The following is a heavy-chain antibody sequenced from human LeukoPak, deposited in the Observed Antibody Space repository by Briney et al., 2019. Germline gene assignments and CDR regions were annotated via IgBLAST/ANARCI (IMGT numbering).Heavy chain of an antibody. J-gene: IGHJ5*02. CDR1: GGSFSGYY. Sequence: PSETLSLTCAVYGGSFSGYYWSLIRQPPGKGLEWIGEINHSGSTNYNPSLKSRVTISVDTSKNQFSLKLSSVTAADTAVYYCARGAMVRGVRPPSNWFDPWGQGTLVTVSS. CDR2: INHSGST. D-gene: IGHD3-10*01. CDR3: ARGAMVRGVRPPSNWFDP. V-gene: IGHV4-34*01.